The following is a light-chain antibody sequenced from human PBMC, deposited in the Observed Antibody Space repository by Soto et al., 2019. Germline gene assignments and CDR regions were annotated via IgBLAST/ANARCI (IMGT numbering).Light chain of an antibody. Sequence: QSVLTQPASASGSPGQAITISCTGTSSDVGGYTYVSWYQQHPGKAPKFIIYDVSNRPSGVSNRFSGSKSGNTASLTISRLQDEDEDDDYCSAYTTSNTRQIVFGTGTKVTVL. J-gene: IGLJ1*01. CDR3: SAYTTSNTRQIV. V-gene: IGLV2-14*01. CDR2: DVS. CDR1: SSDVGGYTY.